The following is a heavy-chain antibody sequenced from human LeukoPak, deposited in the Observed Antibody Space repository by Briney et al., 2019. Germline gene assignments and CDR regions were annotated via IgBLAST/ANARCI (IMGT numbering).Heavy chain of an antibody. V-gene: IGHV4-59*01. Sequence: SETLSLTCTVSGGSISSYYWSWIRQPPGKGLEWIGYIYYSGSTNYNPSLKSRVTISVDTSKNQFSLKLSSMTAADTAVYYCARGVVTPEVDYWGQGTLVTVSS. D-gene: IGHD4-23*01. CDR1: GGSISSYY. CDR2: IYYSGST. CDR3: ARGVVTPEVDY. J-gene: IGHJ4*02.